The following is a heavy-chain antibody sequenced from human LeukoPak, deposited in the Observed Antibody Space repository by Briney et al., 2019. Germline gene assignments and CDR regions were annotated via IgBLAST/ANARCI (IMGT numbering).Heavy chain of an antibody. V-gene: IGHV1-69*13. CDR3: ARTYYYDSSGYYYFDY. CDR1: GYTLTELS. D-gene: IGHD3-22*01. CDR2: IIPIFGTA. Sequence: SVKVSCKVSGYTLTELSMHWVRQAPGKGLEWMGGIIPIFGTANYAQKFQGRVTITADESTSTAYMELSSLRSEDTAVYYCARTYYYDSSGYYYFDYWGQGTLVTVSS. J-gene: IGHJ4*02.